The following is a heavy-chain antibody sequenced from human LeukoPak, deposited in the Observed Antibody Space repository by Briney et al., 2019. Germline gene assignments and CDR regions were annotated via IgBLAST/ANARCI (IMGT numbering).Heavy chain of an antibody. J-gene: IGHJ4*02. CDR2: IYYSGST. D-gene: IGHD2-15*01. Sequence: PSETLSLTCTVSGGSISSYYWSWIRQPPGKGLEWIGYIYYSGSTNYNPSLKSRVTISVDTSKNQFSLKLSSVTAADTAVYYCAREDCSGGSCYSHYWGQGTLVTVSS. V-gene: IGHV4-59*12. CDR3: AREDCSGGSCYSHY. CDR1: GGSISSYY.